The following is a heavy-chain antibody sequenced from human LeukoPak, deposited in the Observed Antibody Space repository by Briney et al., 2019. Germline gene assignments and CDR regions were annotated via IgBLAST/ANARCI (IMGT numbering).Heavy chain of an antibody. J-gene: IGHJ4*02. CDR2: ISSSSSYI. V-gene: IGHV3-21*01. CDR3: ARELLGRRAWDY. Sequence: GGSLRLSCAASGFTFSSYSMNWVRQAPGKGPEWVSSISSSSSYIYYADSVKGRFTISRDNAKNSLYLQMNSLRAEDTAVYYCARELLGRRAWDYWGQGTLVTVSS. CDR1: GFTFSSYS. D-gene: IGHD1-26*01.